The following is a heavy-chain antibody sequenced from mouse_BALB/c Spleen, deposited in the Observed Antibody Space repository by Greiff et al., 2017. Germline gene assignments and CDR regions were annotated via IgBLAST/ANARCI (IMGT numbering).Heavy chain of an antibody. D-gene: IGHD1-1*01. Sequence: VQLQQSGAELVKPGASLKLSCTASGFNIKDTYMHWVKQRPEQGLEWIGRIDPANGNTKYDPKFQGKATITADTSSNTAYLQLSSLTSEDTAVYYCARTVVANYYAMDYWGQGTSVTVSS. J-gene: IGHJ4*01. CDR2: IDPANGNT. CDR1: GFNIKDTY. CDR3: ARTVVANYYAMDY. V-gene: IGHV14-3*02.